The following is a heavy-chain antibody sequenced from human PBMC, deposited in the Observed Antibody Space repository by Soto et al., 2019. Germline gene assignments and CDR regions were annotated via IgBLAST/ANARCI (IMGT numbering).Heavy chain of an antibody. V-gene: IGHV1-18*01. J-gene: IGHJ6*02. D-gene: IGHD3-10*01. Sequence: ASVRVSCKASGYTFTSYGISWVRQTPGQGLEWTGWISAYNGNTNYAQKLQGRVTMTTDTSTSTAYMELRSLRSDDTAVYYCAREPVLLWFGELSGDYYYYYGMDVWGQGTTVTVSS. CDR3: AREPVLLWFGELSGDYYYYYGMDV. CDR1: GYTFTSYG. CDR2: ISAYNGNT.